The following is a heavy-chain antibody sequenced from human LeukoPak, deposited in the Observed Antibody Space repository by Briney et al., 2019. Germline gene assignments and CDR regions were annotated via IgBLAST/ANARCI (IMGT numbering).Heavy chain of an antibody. Sequence: GGSLILSCAASGFSFSSYWMHWVRQAPGKGLVWVSRINSDGSTTSFADSVKGRFTISRDNAKNTVYLQMNSLRAEDTAVYYCVRGYCSSTSCPTLYYYWGQGTLVTVSS. D-gene: IGHD2-2*01. CDR2: INSDGSTT. V-gene: IGHV3-74*01. CDR3: VRGYCSSTSCPTLYYY. CDR1: GFSFSSYW. J-gene: IGHJ4*02.